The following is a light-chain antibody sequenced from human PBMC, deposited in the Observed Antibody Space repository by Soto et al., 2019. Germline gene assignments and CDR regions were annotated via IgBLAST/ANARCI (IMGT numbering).Light chain of an antibody. CDR2: EVS. CDR1: SSDVGGYNT. CDR3: SSFTSSITYV. Sequence: QSALTQPASVSGSPGQSITISCTGTSSDVGGYNTVSWYQQHPGKAPKLMIFEVSNRPSGISNRFSGSKSGNTASLTISGLQAEDEADYSCSSFTSSITYVFGPGTKVTVL. J-gene: IGLJ1*01. V-gene: IGLV2-14*01.